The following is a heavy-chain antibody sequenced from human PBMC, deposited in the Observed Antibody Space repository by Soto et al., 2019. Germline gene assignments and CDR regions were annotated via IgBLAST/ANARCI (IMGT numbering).Heavy chain of an antibody. Sequence: QVQVVESGGGVVQPGRSLRLSCAASGFIFRSSGMHWVRQAPGKGLEWVAAISHDGSSKSYGDSVKGRLTISRDTSKNTLSLQMDSLSAEDTAVYYCAKDWINTWSFDYWGQGALVTVSS. CDR1: GFIFRSSG. V-gene: IGHV3-30*18. CDR2: ISHDGSSK. J-gene: IGHJ4*02. D-gene: IGHD2-2*03. CDR3: AKDWINTWSFDY.